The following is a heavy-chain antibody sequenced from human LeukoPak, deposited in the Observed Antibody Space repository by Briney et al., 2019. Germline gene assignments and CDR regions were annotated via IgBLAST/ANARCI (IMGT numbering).Heavy chain of an antibody. D-gene: IGHD3-22*01. Sequence: GGSLRLACAASGFTFSTNYMNWIGQAPGKGLEWVSYISSGSSYTNYADSVKGRFTISRDNAKNSLYLQLNSLTAEDTAVYYCARPFSDSGGYYDAFDIWGQGTMVTVSS. CDR2: ISSGSSYT. V-gene: IGHV3-11*03. J-gene: IGHJ3*02. CDR1: GFTFSTNY. CDR3: ARPFSDSGGYYDAFDI.